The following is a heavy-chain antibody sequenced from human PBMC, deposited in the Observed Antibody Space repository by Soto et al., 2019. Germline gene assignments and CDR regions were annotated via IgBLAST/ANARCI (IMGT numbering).Heavy chain of an antibody. CDR1: GYSFTSYW. CDR3: ARQAYSSPGEYYYYMDV. D-gene: IGHD6-13*01. J-gene: IGHJ6*03. V-gene: IGHV5-51*01. CDR2: IYPGDSDT. Sequence: GESLKISCKGSGYSFTSYWNGWVRQMPGKGLEWMGIIYPGDSDTRYSPSFQGQVTISADKSISTAYLQWSSLKASDSDMYYCARQAYSSPGEYYYYMDVWGKGTTVTGSS.